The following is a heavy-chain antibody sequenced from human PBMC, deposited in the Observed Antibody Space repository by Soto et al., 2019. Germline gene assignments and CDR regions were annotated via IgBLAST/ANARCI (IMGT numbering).Heavy chain of an antibody. J-gene: IGHJ6*02. CDR1: GGSISYDHYH. CDR2: IHYTGRV. Sequence: QVQLQESGPGLVRPSQTLSLTCTVSGGSISYDHYHWTWIRQPPGKGLEWMGYIHYTGRVFYNPSLHSRLSMSVDTSKNLFSLKLSSVTAADTAVYFCAREDDGGDRDYYGLDVWGQGTTVTVSS. CDR3: AREDDGGDRDYYGLDV. D-gene: IGHD2-21*02. V-gene: IGHV4-30-4*01.